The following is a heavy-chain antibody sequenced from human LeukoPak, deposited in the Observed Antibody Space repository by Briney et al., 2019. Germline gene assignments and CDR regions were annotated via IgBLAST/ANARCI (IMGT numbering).Heavy chain of an antibody. CDR1: GFTFSSYA. V-gene: IGHV3-64D*06. CDR2: ISSNGGST. Sequence: GGSLRLSCSASGFTFSSYAMHWVRQAPGKGLEYVSAISSNGGSTYYADSVKGRSTISRDNSKNTLHLQMSSLRAEDTAVYYCVKGGEQQLVRGVFDYWGQGTLVTVSS. D-gene: IGHD6-13*01. CDR3: VKGGEQQLVRGVFDY. J-gene: IGHJ4*02.